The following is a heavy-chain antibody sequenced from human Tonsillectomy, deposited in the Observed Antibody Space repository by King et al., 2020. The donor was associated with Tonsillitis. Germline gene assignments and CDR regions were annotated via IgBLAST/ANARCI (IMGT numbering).Heavy chain of an antibody. V-gene: IGHV3-30*01. J-gene: IGHJ5*02. D-gene: IGHD4-17*01. CDR3: AREYGMGHGDYGWFDP. CDR1: GFTFSYFA. CDR2: ISDDGRNK. Sequence: VQLVESGGGVVQPGRSLRLSCAASGFTFSYFAMHWVRQAPGKGLEWVAVISDDGRNKDYADSVKGRFTISRDNSENTLDLQMDSLRAEDTAVYYCAREYGMGHGDYGWFDPWGQGTLVTVSS.